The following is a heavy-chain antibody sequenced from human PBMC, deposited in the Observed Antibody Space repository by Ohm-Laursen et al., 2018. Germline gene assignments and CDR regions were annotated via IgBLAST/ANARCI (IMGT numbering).Heavy chain of an antibody. V-gene: IGHV3-23*01. J-gene: IGHJ4*02. CDR1: GFTFSGYA. Sequence: SLRLSCAASGFTFSGYAMSWVRQAPGKGLEWVSVATGSGRYTYYRDSVKGRFTISRDNGKNSLYLQMNSLRAEDTAVYYCVRDVRGYTYYFDSWGQGTLVTVSS. CDR3: VRDVRGYTYYFDS. CDR2: ATGSGRYT. D-gene: IGHD3-22*01.